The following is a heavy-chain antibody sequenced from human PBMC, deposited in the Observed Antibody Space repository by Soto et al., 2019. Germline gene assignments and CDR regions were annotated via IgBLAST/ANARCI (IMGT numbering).Heavy chain of an antibody. Sequence: SETLSLTCTVSGGSISSGDHYWSWIRQPPGKGLEWIGYIYYSGSTYYNPSLKSRVTISVDTSKNQFSLKLSSVTAADTAVYYCARDGPPPYYYYGMDVWGQGTTVTVSS. V-gene: IGHV4-30-4*01. CDR2: IYYSGST. CDR1: GGSISSGDHY. CDR3: ARDGPPPYYYYGMDV. J-gene: IGHJ6*02.